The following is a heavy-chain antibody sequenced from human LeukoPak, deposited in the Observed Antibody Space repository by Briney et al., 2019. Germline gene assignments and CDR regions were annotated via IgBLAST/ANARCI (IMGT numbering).Heavy chain of an antibody. CDR3: ARDRGYKYNWFDP. V-gene: IGHV4-59*12. J-gene: IGHJ5*02. Sequence: PSETLSLTCTVSGGSISSYYWSWIRQPPGKGLEWIGYIYYSGSTNYNPSLKSRVTISVDASKNQFSLKLSSVTAADTAVYYCARDRGYKYNWFDPWGQGTLVTVSS. CDR2: IYYSGST. D-gene: IGHD5-12*01. CDR1: GGSISSYY.